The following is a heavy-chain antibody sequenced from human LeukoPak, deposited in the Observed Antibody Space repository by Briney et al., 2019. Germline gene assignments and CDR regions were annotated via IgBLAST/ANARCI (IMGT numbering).Heavy chain of an antibody. CDR3: ARDMYSMSSARGAY. D-gene: IGHD3-10*01. CDR2: INGDGSST. CDR1: GFTFSDYW. J-gene: IGHJ4*02. Sequence: GGSLRLSCAASGFTFSDYWIHWVRHAPGKGLVWVARINGDGSSTTYVESVRGRFTISRDNAKKTLYLQMNSLRAEDAAVYYCARDMYSMSSARGAYWGQGTLVTVSS. V-gene: IGHV3-74*01.